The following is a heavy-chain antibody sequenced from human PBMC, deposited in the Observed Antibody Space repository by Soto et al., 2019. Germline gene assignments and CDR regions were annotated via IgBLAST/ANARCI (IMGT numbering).Heavy chain of an antibody. CDR2: ISYDGSNN. CDR3: AKDTGYCSGGSCPDP. V-gene: IGHV3-30*18. J-gene: IGHJ5*02. Sequence: ESGGGVVQPGRSLRLSCAASGFTFSSFGMHWVRQAPGKGLEWVAVISYDGSNNYYADSVKGRFTISRDNSKNTLYLQMNSLRAEDTAVYYCAKDTGYCSGGSCPDPWGQGTLVTVSS. CDR1: GFTFSSFG. D-gene: IGHD2-15*01.